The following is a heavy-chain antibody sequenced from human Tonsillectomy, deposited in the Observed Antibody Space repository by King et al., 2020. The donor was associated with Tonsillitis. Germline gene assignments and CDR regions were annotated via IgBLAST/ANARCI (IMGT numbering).Heavy chain of an antibody. CDR1: GFTFSTYS. CDR2: ISSDRDFV. D-gene: IGHD3-9*01. CDR3: ARDKDWAFDY. V-gene: IGHV3-48*01. J-gene: IGHJ4*02. Sequence: VQLVESGGGLVQPGGSLRLSCVASGFTFSTYSVNWVRQAPGKGLEGLSYISSDRDFVNYADSVKGRFTISRDNAKNSLYLQMNSLRAEDTAVYYCARDKDWAFDYWGQGTVVTVSS.